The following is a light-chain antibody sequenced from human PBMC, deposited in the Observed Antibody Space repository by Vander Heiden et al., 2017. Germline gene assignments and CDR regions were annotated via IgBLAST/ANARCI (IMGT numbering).Light chain of an antibody. CDR3: QQYGSSPLT. J-gene: IGKJ4*01. V-gene: IGKV3-20*01. CDR1: QSVSSSY. CDR2: GAS. Sequence: MVLTQSPGTLSLSPGERATLSCRASQSVSSSYLAWYQQKAGQAPRLLIYGASSRATGIPDRFSGSGSGTDFTLTISRLEPEDFAVYYCQQYGSSPLTFGGGTKVEIK.